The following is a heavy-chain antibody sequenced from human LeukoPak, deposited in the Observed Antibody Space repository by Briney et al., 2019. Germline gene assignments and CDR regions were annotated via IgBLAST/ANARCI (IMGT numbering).Heavy chain of an antibody. CDR1: GYTFTSYG. Sequence: ASVKVSCKASGYTFTSYGISWVQQAPGQGLEWMGWISAYNGNTNYAQKLQGRVTMTTDTSTSTAYMELRSLRSDDTAVYYCARDLLVVGATYWFDPWGQGTLVTVSS. D-gene: IGHD1-26*01. J-gene: IGHJ5*02. CDR3: ARDLLVVGATYWFDP. V-gene: IGHV1-18*01. CDR2: ISAYNGNT.